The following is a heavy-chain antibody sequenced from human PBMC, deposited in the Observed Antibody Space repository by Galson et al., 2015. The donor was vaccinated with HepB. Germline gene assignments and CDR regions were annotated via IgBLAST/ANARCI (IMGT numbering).Heavy chain of an antibody. CDR3: ARDRGSSGYLYEHSYDY. J-gene: IGHJ4*02. CDR1: GYTFTLYG. CDR2: IGAYNGNT. V-gene: IGHV1-18*01. D-gene: IGHD3-22*01. Sequence: SVKVSCKVSGYTFTLYGITWIRQAPGQGLEWMGWIGAYNGNTHYAQNLQDRVTMTIDTSTTTAYMELRNLRSDDTAVYYCARDRGSSGYLYEHSYDYWGQG.